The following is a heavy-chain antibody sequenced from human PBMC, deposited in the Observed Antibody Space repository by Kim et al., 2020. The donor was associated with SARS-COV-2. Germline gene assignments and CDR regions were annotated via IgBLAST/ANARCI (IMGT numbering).Heavy chain of an antibody. D-gene: IGHD2-2*01. CDR1: GGSISSSSYY. Sequence: SETLSLTCTVSGGSISSSSYYWGWIRQPPGKGLEWIGSIYYSGSTYYNPSLKSRVTISVDTSKNQFSLKLSSVTAADTAVYYCARELLGVPAATMGYYYYGMDVWGQGTTVTVSS. J-gene: IGHJ6*02. CDR3: ARELLGVPAATMGYYYYGMDV. V-gene: IGHV4-39*01. CDR2: IYYSGST.